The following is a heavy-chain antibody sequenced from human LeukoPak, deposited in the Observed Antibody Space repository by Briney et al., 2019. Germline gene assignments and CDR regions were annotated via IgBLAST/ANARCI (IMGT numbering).Heavy chain of an antibody. J-gene: IGHJ6*02. CDR3: ARGGENCSSTSCYAGRARDYYYGMDV. D-gene: IGHD2-2*01. CDR1: GGSISSSSYY. V-gene: IGHV4-39*07. Sequence: SETLSLTCTVSGGSISSSSYYWGWIRQPPGKGLEWIGSIYYSGSTYYNPSLKSRVTVSVDTSKNQFSLKLSSVTAADTAVYYCARGGENCSSTSCYAGRARDYYYGMDVWGQGTTVTVSS. CDR2: IYYSGST.